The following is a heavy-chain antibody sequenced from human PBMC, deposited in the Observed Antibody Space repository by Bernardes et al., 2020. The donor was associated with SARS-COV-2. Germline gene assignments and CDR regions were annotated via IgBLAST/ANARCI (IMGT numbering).Heavy chain of an antibody. V-gene: IGHV1-2*02. D-gene: IGHD1-26*01. CDR2: INPNSGGT. J-gene: IGHJ4*02. CDR3: ARDPLYSGSYFLDY. CDR1: GYTFTGYY. Sequence: ASVKVSFKASGYTFTGYYMHWVRQAAGQGLEWMGWINPNSGGTNFAQKFQGRVTMTRDTSISTAYMELSRLRSDDTAVYYCARDPLYSGSYFLDYWVQGTLVTVST.